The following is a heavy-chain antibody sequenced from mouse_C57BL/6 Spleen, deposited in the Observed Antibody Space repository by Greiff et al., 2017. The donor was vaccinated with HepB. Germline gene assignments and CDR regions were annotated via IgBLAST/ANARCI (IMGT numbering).Heavy chain of an antibody. CDR2: IYPGSGST. CDR1: GYTFTSYW. Sequence: QVQLQQPGAGLVKPGASVKMSCKASGYTFTSYWITWVKQRPGQGLEWIGDIYPGSGSTNYNEKFKSKATLTVDTSSSTAYMQLSSLTSEDSAVYYCARTYYSNSDAMDYWGQGTSVTVSS. D-gene: IGHD2-5*01. J-gene: IGHJ4*01. CDR3: ARTYYSNSDAMDY. V-gene: IGHV1-55*01.